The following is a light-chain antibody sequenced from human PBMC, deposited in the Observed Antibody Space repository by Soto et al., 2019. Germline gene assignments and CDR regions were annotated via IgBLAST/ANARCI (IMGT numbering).Light chain of an antibody. CDR1: QSISSW. Sequence: DIQMTQSPSTLSASVEDRLTITCRASQSISSWLAWYQQKPGKAPNLLIYKASSLESGVPSRFSGSGSGTEFTLTISSLQPDDFATYYCQQYDSYPLTFGGGTKVEIK. V-gene: IGKV1-5*03. J-gene: IGKJ4*01. CDR2: KAS. CDR3: QQYDSYPLT.